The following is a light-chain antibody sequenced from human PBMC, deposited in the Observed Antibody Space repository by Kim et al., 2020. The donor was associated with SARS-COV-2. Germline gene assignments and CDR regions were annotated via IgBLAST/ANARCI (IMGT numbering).Light chain of an antibody. V-gene: IGLV3-19*01. Sequence: SSELTQDPAVSVALGQTDRITCQGDSLRIYYASWYQQKPGQAPVLVIYGKNNRPSGIPDRFSGSSSGNTASLTITGAQADDESDYYCKSRDSSGNVVFGGGIKLSV. CDR3: KSRDSSGNVV. CDR1: SLRIYY. J-gene: IGLJ2*01. CDR2: GKN.